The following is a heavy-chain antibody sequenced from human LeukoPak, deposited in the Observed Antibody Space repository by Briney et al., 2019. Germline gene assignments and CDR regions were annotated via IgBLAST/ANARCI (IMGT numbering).Heavy chain of an antibody. D-gene: IGHD3-3*01. Sequence: PGGSLKLSCAASGFTFSGSAMHWVRQASGKGLEWVGRIRSKANSYATAYAASVKGRFTISRDDSKNTAYLQMNGLKTEDTAVYYCTSTYYDFWSGYSFDYWGQGTLVTVSS. J-gene: IGHJ4*02. CDR1: GFTFSGSA. CDR3: TSTYYDFWSGYSFDY. V-gene: IGHV3-73*01. CDR2: IRSKANSYAT.